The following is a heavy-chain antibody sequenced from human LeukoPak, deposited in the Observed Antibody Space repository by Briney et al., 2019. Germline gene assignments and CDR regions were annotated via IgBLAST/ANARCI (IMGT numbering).Heavy chain of an antibody. J-gene: IGHJ4*02. CDR3: ARVPAATDY. D-gene: IGHD2-2*01. CDR2: ISSSSSTI. Sequence: GGSLRLSCAASGFTFSSYSMNWVRQAPGKGLEWVSYISSSSSTIYYAASVKGRFTISRDNAKNSLYLQMNSLRAEDTAVYYCARVPAATDYWGQGTLVTVSS. CDR1: GFTFSSYS. V-gene: IGHV3-48*01.